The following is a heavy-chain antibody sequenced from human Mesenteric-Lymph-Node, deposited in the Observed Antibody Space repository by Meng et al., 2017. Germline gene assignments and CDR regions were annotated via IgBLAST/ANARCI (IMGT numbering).Heavy chain of an antibody. J-gene: IGHJ4*02. Sequence: QPQLQESGPGLGKPAEALALTCSVSGGSISTSGYYWGWIRQHPGKGLEWIGYIYYTGSTYYNPSLKSRVTISGDTSKNQFSLKLSSETAADTAVYYCATWIQLGAFDYWGQGTLVTVSS. CDR2: IYYTGST. D-gene: IGHD1-1*01. V-gene: IGHV4-31*02. CDR1: GGSISTSGYY. CDR3: ATWIQLGAFDY.